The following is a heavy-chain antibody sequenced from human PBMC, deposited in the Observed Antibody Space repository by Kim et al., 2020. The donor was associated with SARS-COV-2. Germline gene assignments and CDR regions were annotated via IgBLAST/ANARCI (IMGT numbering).Heavy chain of an antibody. CDR2: ITSDRQRI. V-gene: IGHV3-48*01. D-gene: IGHD2-2*01. J-gene: IGHJ3*01. CDR1: GFRFSVYS. Sequence: GGSLRLSCAASGFRFSVYSLNWVRKAPGKGLEWVSYITSDRQRIYYADSVKGRFTISRDNDGNLLYLQMNSLRVEDTAIYYCARSVEGSSDFWCQGTRVT. CDR3: ARSVEGSSDF.